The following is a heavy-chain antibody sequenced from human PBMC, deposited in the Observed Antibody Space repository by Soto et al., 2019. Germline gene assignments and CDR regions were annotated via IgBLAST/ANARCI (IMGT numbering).Heavy chain of an antibody. CDR3: ARGRGLRYFDWLLGNWFDP. CDR2: IYYSGST. J-gene: IGHJ5*02. Sequence: SETLSLTCTVSGGSISSGVYYWSWIRQHPGKGLEWIGYIYYSGSTYYNPSLKSRVTISVDTSKNQFSLKLSSVTAADTAVYYCARGRGLRYFDWLLGNWFDPWGQGTLVTVSS. V-gene: IGHV4-31*03. D-gene: IGHD3-9*01. CDR1: GGSISSGVYY.